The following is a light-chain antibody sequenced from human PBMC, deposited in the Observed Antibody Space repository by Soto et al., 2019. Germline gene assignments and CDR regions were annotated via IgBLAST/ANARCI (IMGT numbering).Light chain of an antibody. V-gene: IGLV2-23*02. CDR2: EVT. Sequence: QSVLTQPASVSGSVGQSITISCTGTSSDVGSYNLVSWYQQHPGKAPKLMIYEVTKRPSGVSNRLSGSKSGNTASLTISGLQAEDEADYYCASFAVVDTVVFGGGTKVTVL. CDR1: SSDVGSYNL. J-gene: IGLJ2*01. CDR3: ASFAVVDTVV.